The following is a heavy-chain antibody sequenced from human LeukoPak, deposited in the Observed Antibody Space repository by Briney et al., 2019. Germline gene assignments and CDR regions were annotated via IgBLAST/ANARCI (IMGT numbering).Heavy chain of an antibody. J-gene: IGHJ3*02. Sequence: GGSLRLSCAASGFTVSSNYMSWVRQAPGKGLEWVSVIYSGGSTYYADSVKGRFTISRDNSKNTLYLQMNSLRAEDTAVYYCARGGESSGYLCAFDIWGQGTMVTVSS. CDR3: ARGGESSGYLCAFDI. CDR2: IYSGGST. D-gene: IGHD5-12*01. V-gene: IGHV3-53*01. CDR1: GFTVSSNY.